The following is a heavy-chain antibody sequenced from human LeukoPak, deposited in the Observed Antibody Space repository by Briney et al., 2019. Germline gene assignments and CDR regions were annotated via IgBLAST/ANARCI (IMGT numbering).Heavy chain of an antibody. CDR3: AREARGSGRDFDY. CDR2: IGTRSNPI. Sequence: TGGSLRLSCAASGFSFSDFYMSWIRQAPGMGLEWVSYIGTRSNPIYYADSVKGRFTISRDDAKNSLYLQMNSLRDEDTAVYFCAREARGSGRDFDYWGQGILVTVSS. CDR1: GFSFSDFY. D-gene: IGHD1-26*01. V-gene: IGHV3-11*01. J-gene: IGHJ4*02.